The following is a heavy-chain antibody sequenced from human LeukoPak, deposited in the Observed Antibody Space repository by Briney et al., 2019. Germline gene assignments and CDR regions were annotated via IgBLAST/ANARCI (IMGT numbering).Heavy chain of an antibody. D-gene: IGHD2-2*01. Sequence: ETLSLTCTVSGGSISSSSYYWGWVRQAPGKGLEWVSSISSSSSYIYYADSVKGRFTISRDNAKNSLYLQMNSLRAEDTAVYYCASSTSWRSQFDYWGQGTLVTVSS. V-gene: IGHV3-21*01. CDR3: ASSTSWRSQFDY. CDR2: ISSSSSYI. J-gene: IGHJ4*02. CDR1: GGSISSSSYY.